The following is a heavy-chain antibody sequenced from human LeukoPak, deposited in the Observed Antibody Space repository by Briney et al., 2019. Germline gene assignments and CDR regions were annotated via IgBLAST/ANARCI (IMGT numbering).Heavy chain of an antibody. V-gene: IGHV3-74*01. D-gene: IGHD2-2*01. J-gene: IGHJ4*02. CDR2: ISTDGTTT. CDR1: GFTFSDYY. CDR3: ARGYCRSTSCSRDYFDH. Sequence: PGGSLRLSCAASGFTFSDYYMSWIRQAPGKGLVWVSRISTDGTTTIYADSVKGRFTISRDNAENTLYLQMSSLRAEDTAVYYCARGYCRSTSCSRDYFDHWGQGTLVTVSS.